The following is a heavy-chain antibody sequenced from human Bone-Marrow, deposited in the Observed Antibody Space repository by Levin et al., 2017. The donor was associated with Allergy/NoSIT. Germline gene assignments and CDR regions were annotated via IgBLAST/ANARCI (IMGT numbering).Heavy chain of an antibody. CDR2: IYYSGST. D-gene: IGHD1-7*01. V-gene: IGHV4-59*01. CDR3: AREEGLELPWFDP. CDR1: GGSISSYY. Sequence: PSETLSLTCTVSGGSISSYYWSWIRQPPGKGLEWIGYIYYSGSTNYNPSLKSRVTISVDTSKNQFSLKLSSVTAADTAVYYCAREEGLELPWFDPWGQGTLVTVSS. J-gene: IGHJ5*02.